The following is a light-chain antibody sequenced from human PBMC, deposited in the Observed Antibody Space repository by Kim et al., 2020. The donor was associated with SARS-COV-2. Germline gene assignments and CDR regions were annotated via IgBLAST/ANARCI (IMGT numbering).Light chain of an antibody. CDR2: EDD. CDR1: SGSIDDNY. V-gene: IGLV6-57*04. Sequence: NFMLTQPHSVSESPGKTVTISCTRSSGSIDDNYVQWYQQRPGGVPTTVIYEDDQRPSGVSDRFSGSIDNSSNSASLTISGLRTEDEADYYCQSYNRDNVIFCAGTKSPS. J-gene: IGLJ2*01. CDR3: QSYNRDNVI.